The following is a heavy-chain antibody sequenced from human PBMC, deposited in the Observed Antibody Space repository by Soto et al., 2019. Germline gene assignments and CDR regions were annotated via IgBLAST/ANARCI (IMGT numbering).Heavy chain of an antibody. CDR1: GFTFSTDS. CDR3: ARFFGSGFDY. J-gene: IGHJ4*02. V-gene: IGHV3-48*02. Sequence: GVSLRLSCGASGFTFSTDSMNWVRQAPGEWLEWVAHISTSGATRYYADSVKGRFTISRDNAKTSLYLQMDSLRNEDTAVYYCARFFGSGFDYWGQGTLVTVSS. CDR2: ISTSGATR. D-gene: IGHD6-19*01.